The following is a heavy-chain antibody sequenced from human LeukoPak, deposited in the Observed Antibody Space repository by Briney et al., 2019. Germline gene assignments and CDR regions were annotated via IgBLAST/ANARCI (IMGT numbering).Heavy chain of an antibody. CDR2: ISDIGSI. J-gene: IGHJ4*02. Sequence: SETLSLTCSVTGGSINSGDWWSWVRQPPGKGLEWIIEISDIGSINANPSLKSRVTISVDKSRNQFSLQLTSVTAADTAVYHCARRSRGSSAVGHWGQGTLVTVSS. CDR3: ARRSRGSSAVGH. CDR1: GGSINSGDW. V-gene: IGHV4-4*02. D-gene: IGHD6-13*01.